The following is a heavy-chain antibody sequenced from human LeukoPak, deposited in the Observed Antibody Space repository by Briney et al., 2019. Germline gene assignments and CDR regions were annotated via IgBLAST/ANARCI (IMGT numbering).Heavy chain of an antibody. Sequence: SETLSLTCAVSGYSISSGYYWGWIRQPPGKGREGIGLIYHSGSTYYTPSLKSLVTISIDTSKNQFSLKLSSVTAPDTALYYCARHSLPTYYYYYYMYTWGKGTPVTVSS. D-gene: IGHD2-15*01. V-gene: IGHV4-38-2*01. CDR1: GYSISSGYY. J-gene: IGHJ6*03. CDR2: IYHSGST. CDR3: ARHSLPTYYYYYYMYT.